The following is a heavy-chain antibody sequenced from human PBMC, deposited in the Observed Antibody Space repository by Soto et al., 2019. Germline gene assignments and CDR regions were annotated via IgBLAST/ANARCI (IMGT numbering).Heavy chain of an antibody. J-gene: IGHJ4*02. CDR1: GFTFSSYG. CDR2: IWYDGSNK. V-gene: IGHV3-33*01. CDR3: ARDHDRFLEWLLSGLYFDY. D-gene: IGHD3-3*01. Sequence: QVQLVESGGGVVQPGRSLRLSCAASGFTFSSYGMHWVRQAPGKGLEWVAVIWYDGSNKYYADSVKGRFTISRDNSKNTLYLQMNSLRAEDTAVYYCARDHDRFLEWLLSGLYFDYWGQGTLVTVSS.